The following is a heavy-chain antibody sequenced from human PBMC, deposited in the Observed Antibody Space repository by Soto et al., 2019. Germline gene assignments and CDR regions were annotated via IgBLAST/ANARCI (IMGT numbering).Heavy chain of an antibody. Sequence: QITLKESGPTLVKPTQTLTLTCTFSGFSLSTGGLGVGWIRQPPGEALEWLALIYWVDDKRYSPSLRSRLTITKDTSKNQVVLIMTNMDPVDTDTYYCVHSRCGGDCLRSYSSHYYYGMDVWGQGTTVTVSS. CDR2: IYWVDDK. CDR3: VHSRCGGDCLRSYSSHYYYGMDV. V-gene: IGHV2-5*02. D-gene: IGHD2-21*02. CDR1: GFSLSTGGLG. J-gene: IGHJ6*02.